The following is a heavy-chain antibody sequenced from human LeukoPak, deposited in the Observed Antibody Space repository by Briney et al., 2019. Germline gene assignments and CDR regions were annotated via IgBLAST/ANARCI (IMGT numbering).Heavy chain of an antibody. CDR1: GGSISDYY. CDR2: IYYSGRT. V-gene: IGHV4-59*12. D-gene: IGHD2-2*01. CDR3: ARDGTVVPAAMDYYGMDV. J-gene: IGHJ6*02. Sequence: PSETLSLTCTVSGGSISDYYWNWMRQPPGKGLEWIGYIYYSGRTNYNPSLKSRVSISVDTSKNQFSLKLSSVTAADTAVYYCARDGTVVPAAMDYYGMDVWGQGTTVTVSS.